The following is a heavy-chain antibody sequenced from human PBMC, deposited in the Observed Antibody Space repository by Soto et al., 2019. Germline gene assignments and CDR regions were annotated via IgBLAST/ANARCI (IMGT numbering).Heavy chain of an antibody. J-gene: IGHJ6*02. CDR3: AREPATVTTNYYGMDV. V-gene: IGHV1-69*13. CDR1: GGTFSSYA. CDR2: IIPIFGTA. Sequence: SVKVSCKASGGTFSSYAISWVRQAPGQGLEWMGGIIPIFGTANYAQKFQGRVTITADGSTSTAYMELSSLRSEDTAVYYCAREPATVTTNYYGMDVWRQGTTVTVSS. D-gene: IGHD4-17*01.